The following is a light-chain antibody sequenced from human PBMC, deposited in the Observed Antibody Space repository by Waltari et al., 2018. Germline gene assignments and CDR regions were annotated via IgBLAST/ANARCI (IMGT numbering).Light chain of an antibody. CDR2: KDT. V-gene: IGLV3-27*01. CDR3: HAAADNNWF. CDR1: VLAGKY. Sequence: YDLAQPFSVSVSPGQTATITCSGDVLAGKYVRWFKQRPGQAPTLILYKDTERPSGIPERFSGSSSGSTVTLTIRGALLEDEADYHCHAAADNNWFFGGGTKLTVL. J-gene: IGLJ2*01.